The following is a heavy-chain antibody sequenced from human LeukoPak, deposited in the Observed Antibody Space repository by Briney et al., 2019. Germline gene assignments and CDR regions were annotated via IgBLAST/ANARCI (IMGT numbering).Heavy chain of an antibody. CDR1: GYAFTSNT. D-gene: IGHD6-13*01. V-gene: IGHV1-18*01. CDR2: ISAYNDKT. J-gene: IGHJ6*03. CDR3: ARGGYSSSGYYYYYYMDV. Sequence: GASVKVSCKASGYAFTSNTITWVRQAPGQGLEWMGRISAYNDKTNYAQKFQGRITMTTDTSTSTAYMELRSLRSEDTAVYYCARGGYSSSGYYYYYYMDVWGKGTTVTVSS.